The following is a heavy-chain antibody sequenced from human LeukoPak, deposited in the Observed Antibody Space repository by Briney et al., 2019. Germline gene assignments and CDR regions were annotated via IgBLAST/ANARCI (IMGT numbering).Heavy chain of an antibody. CDR3: AIDRSGWYGY. V-gene: IGHV1-2*02. D-gene: IGHD6-19*01. J-gene: IGHJ4*02. Sequence: ASVKLCCRASGYTFTGYYMHWVRQAPAQGLEWMGCINPNSGGTNYAQKFQGRVTMTRDTSISTAYMELSRLRSDDTAVYYCAIDRSGWYGYWGQGTLVTVSS. CDR1: GYTFTGYY. CDR2: INPNSGGT.